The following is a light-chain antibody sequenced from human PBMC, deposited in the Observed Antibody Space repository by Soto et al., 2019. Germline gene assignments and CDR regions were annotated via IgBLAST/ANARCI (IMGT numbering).Light chain of an antibody. CDR1: QSVSGW. CDR3: KQYETFSGT. CDR2: DAY. J-gene: IGKJ1*01. Sequence: DIRMTQSPSTLSASVGDTVTVTCRASQSVSGWLAWYQQKPGEAPKLLIYDAYALPRGVQSRFSGSGSGTKFTLTIASLQPDDFATYYCKQYETFSGTFGPGTKVDIK. V-gene: IGKV1-5*01.